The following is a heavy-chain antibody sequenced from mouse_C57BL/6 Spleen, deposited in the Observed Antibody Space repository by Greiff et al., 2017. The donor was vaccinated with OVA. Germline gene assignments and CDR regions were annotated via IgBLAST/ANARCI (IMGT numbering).Heavy chain of an antibody. J-gene: IGHJ3*01. Sequence: QVQLQQSGPELVKPGASVKISCKASGYAFSSSWMNWVKQRPGKGLEWIGRIYPGDGDTNYNGKFKGKATLTADKSSSTAYMQLSSLTSEDSAVYFCARWDGSSYPWCAYWGQGTLVTVSA. V-gene: IGHV1-82*01. D-gene: IGHD1-1*01. CDR2: IYPGDGDT. CDR3: ARWDGSSYPWCAY. CDR1: GYAFSSSW.